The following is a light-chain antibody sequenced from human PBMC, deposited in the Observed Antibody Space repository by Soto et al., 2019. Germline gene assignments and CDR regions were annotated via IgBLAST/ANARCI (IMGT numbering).Light chain of an antibody. CDR1: QSVNNNY. CDR3: QQYGSSGT. CDR2: GAR. V-gene: IGKV3-20*01. J-gene: IGKJ1*01. Sequence: EIVLTQSPGTLSLSPGERATLSCRASQSVNNNYLAWHQQNPGQAPRLLIYGARTRATGVPDRFSASGSGTDFTLTISRLEPEDFAVYYCQQYGSSGTFGQGTKV.